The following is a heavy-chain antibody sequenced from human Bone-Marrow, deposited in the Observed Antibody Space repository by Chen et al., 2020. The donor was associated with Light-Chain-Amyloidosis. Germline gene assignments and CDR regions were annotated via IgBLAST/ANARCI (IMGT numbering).Heavy chain of an antibody. CDR2: SIPIFLTP. Sequence: QVQLVQSGAEVKKPGSSVKVSCKASGGTFSNFVISWVRQAPGQGLAWMGWSIPIFLTPYYAQKFQGKVTITADKPTTTFYMELSRLGSGDTAVYYCTRDRFSGRITVTPHDPFDIWSQVTMVTVSS. CDR3: TRDRFSGRITVTPHDPFDI. V-gene: IGHV1-69*06. D-gene: IGHD4-17*01. J-gene: IGHJ3*02. CDR1: GGTFSNFV.